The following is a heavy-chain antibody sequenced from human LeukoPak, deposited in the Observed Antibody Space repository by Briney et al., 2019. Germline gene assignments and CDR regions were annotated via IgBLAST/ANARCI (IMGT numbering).Heavy chain of an antibody. J-gene: IGHJ6*03. V-gene: IGHV1-18*01. CDR1: GYTFTSYG. D-gene: IGHD2-2*01. CDR3: ARDPVPAPSYYYYYMDV. Sequence: ASVKVSCKASGYTFTSYGISWVRQAPGQGLEWMGWISAYNGNTNYAQKLQGRVTMTTDTSTSTAYMELRSLRSDDTAVYYCARDPVPAPSYYYYYMDVWGKGTTVTVSS. CDR2: ISAYNGNT.